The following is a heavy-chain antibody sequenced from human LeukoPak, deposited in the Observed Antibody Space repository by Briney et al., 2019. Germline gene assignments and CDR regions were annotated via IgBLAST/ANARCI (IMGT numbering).Heavy chain of an antibody. V-gene: IGHV4-39*01. J-gene: IGHJ4*02. D-gene: IGHD3/OR15-3a*01. CDR1: GVSISSSNSY. Sequence: SETLSLTRTVSGVSISSSNSYWGWIRQPPGKGLEWVGSIYYSGNTYYNASLKSQVSISIDTSKNQFSLRLTSVTAADTAVYYCARQTGSGLFILPGGQGTLVTVSS. CDR2: IYYSGNT. CDR3: ARQTGSGLFILP.